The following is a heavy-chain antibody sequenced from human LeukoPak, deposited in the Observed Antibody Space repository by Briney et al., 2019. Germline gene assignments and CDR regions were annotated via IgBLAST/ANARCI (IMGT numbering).Heavy chain of an antibody. J-gene: IGHJ5*02. D-gene: IGHD6-6*01. V-gene: IGHV1-18*01. CDR3: ATTPGREYSSSSRWFDP. CDR2: SGAYNGNT. CDR1: GYTFTSYG. Sequence: ASVKVSCKASGYTFTSYGISWGRRAPGQGLEWMGWSGAYNGNTNYEQKLQGRVTMTTDTSTSTAYMELRSLRSDDTAVYYCATTPGREYSSSSRWFDPWGQGTLVTVSS.